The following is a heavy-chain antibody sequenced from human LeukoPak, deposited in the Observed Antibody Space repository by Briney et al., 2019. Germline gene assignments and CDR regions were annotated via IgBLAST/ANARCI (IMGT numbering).Heavy chain of an antibody. Sequence: GGSLRLSCAASGFTFSSYSMHWVRQAPGEGLEWVAVISYDGSNKYYADSVKGRFTISRDNSKNTLYLQMNSLRAEDTAVYYCASNHLDGSGSHHPYYYYYGMDVWGQGTTVTVSS. CDR1: GFTFSSYS. D-gene: IGHD3-10*01. CDR3: ASNHLDGSGSHHPYYYYYGMDV. CDR2: ISYDGSNK. V-gene: IGHV3-30*03. J-gene: IGHJ6*02.